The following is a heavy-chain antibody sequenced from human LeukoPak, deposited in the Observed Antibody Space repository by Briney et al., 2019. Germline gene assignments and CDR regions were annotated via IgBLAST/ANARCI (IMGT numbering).Heavy chain of an antibody. CDR2: IYTSGST. Sequence: SETLSLTCIVSGGSISSYYWSWIRQPPGKGLEWIGYIYTSGSTNYNPSLKSRVTISVDTSKNQFSLKLSSVTAADTAVYYCARAGRNYYYYMDVWGKGTTVTVSS. CDR1: GGSISSYY. J-gene: IGHJ6*03. CDR3: ARAGRNYYYYMDV. D-gene: IGHD1-14*01. V-gene: IGHV4-4*09.